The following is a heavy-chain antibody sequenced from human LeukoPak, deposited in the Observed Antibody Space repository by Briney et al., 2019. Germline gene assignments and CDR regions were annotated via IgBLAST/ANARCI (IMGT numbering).Heavy chain of an antibody. CDR1: GFTFSTYA. J-gene: IGHJ4*02. Sequence: GGSLRLSCAASGFTFSTYAMSWVRQAPGKGLEWVSGISGTGGSTYYADSVKGRFTISRDNSKNTLYLQMNSLRAEDTAVYYCANHWNGYYFDYWGQGTLVTVSS. D-gene: IGHD1-1*01. CDR2: ISGTGGST. CDR3: ANHWNGYYFDY. V-gene: IGHV3-23*01.